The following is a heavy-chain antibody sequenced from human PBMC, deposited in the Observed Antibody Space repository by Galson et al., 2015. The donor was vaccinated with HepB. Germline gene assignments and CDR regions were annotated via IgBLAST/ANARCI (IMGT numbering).Heavy chain of an antibody. J-gene: IGHJ5*02. V-gene: IGHV3-53*01. Sequence: SLRLSCAASGFTVSSNYMSWVRQAPGKGLEWVSVIYSGGSTYYADSVKGRFTISRDNSKNTLYLQMNSLRAGDTAVYYCARGHGDYEGWFDPWGQGTLVTVSS. CDR1: GFTVSSNY. CDR2: IYSGGST. D-gene: IGHD4-17*01. CDR3: ARGHGDYEGWFDP.